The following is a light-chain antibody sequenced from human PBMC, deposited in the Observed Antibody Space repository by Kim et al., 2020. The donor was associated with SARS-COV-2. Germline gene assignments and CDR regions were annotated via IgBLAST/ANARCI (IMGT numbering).Light chain of an antibody. J-gene: IGLJ1*01. CDR1: NFGRKN. Sequence: GALGQTARITWGGNNFGRKNVHWDQKKPGQATVLVIFRDNNRPSGIPERFSGSTSGNTATLTISSPQAGDEADYYCQVWDGNTNIFGTGTKVTVL. CDR3: QVWDGNTNI. V-gene: IGLV3-9*01. CDR2: RDN.